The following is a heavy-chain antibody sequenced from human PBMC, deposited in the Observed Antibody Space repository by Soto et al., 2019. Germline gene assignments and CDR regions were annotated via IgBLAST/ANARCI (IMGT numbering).Heavy chain of an antibody. Sequence: GASVKVSCKASGYTFTSYGISWVRQAPGQGLEWMGWISAYNGNTNYAQKLQGRVTMTTDTSTSTAYMELRSLRSDDTAVYYCARAGYYYDSSGYYYQYYFDYWGQGTLVTVSS. CDR2: ISAYNGNT. CDR3: ARAGYYYDSSGYYYQYYFDY. D-gene: IGHD3-22*01. J-gene: IGHJ4*02. CDR1: GYTFTSYG. V-gene: IGHV1-18*01.